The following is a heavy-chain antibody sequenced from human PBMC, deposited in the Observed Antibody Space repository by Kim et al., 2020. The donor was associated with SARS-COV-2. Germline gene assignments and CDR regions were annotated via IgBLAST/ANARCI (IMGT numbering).Heavy chain of an antibody. J-gene: IGHJ4*02. CDR1: GFTFTSSA. CDR2: IVVGSGNT. V-gene: IGHV1-58*01. Sequence: SVKVSCKASGFTFTSSAVQWVRQARGQRLEWIGWIVVGSGNTNYAQKFQERVTITRDMSTSTAYMELSSLRSEDTAVYYCAAWYYGSGSQSYGNYFDYWGQGTLVTVSS. CDR3: AAWYYGSGSQSYGNYFDY. D-gene: IGHD3-10*01.